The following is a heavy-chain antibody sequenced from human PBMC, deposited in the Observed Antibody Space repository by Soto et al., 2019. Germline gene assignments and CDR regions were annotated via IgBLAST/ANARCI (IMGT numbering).Heavy chain of an antibody. J-gene: IGHJ4*02. Sequence: QVQLQESGPGLVKPSGTLSLTCAVSGGSISGSSWWNWVRQPPGKGLEWIGEVYHSGTADYNPSLKSRVTISVDKSKNQFSLKLSSVTAADTALYYCARGTATPSSLDDWGQGTLVTVPS. CDR1: GGSISGSSW. D-gene: IGHD5-18*01. CDR2: VYHSGTA. V-gene: IGHV4-4*02. CDR3: ARGTATPSSLDD.